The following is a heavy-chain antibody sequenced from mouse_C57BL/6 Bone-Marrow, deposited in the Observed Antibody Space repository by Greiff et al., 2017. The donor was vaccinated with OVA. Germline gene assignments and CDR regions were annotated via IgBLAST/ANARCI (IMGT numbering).Heavy chain of an antibody. V-gene: IGHV1-55*01. CDR2: IYPGSGST. CDR1: GYTFTSYW. D-gene: IGHD1-1*01. J-gene: IGHJ1*03. CDR3: ARGYGRDWYFDV. Sequence: QVQLQQPGAELVKPGASVKMSCKASGYTFTSYWLTWVKQRPGQGLEWIGDIYPGSGSTNYNEKFKSKATLTVDTSSSTAYMQLSSLTSEDSAVYYCARGYGRDWYFDVWGTGTTVTVSS.